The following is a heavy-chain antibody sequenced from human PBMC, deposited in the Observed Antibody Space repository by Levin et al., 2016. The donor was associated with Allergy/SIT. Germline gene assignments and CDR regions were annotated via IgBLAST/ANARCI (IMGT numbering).Heavy chain of an antibody. CDR3: AREGTMGRLLIP. Sequence: SETLSLTCAISGDSVSTNSAAWNWFRQSPSRGLEWLGRTYFRSKWYTDSAVSVNSRLTLNADTSKNHFSLQLNSVTPEDTAVYFCAREGTMGRLLIPGGQGTLVTVSS. CDR2: TYFRSKWYT. CDR1: GDSVSTNSAA. J-gene: IGHJ4*02. V-gene: IGHV6-1*01. D-gene: IGHD2-15*01.